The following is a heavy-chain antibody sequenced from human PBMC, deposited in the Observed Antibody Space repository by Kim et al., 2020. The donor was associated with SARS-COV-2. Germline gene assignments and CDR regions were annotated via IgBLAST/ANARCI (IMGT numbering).Heavy chain of an antibody. CDR2: IHYSGTT. CDR1: GGSISSSY. V-gene: IGHV4-59*08. D-gene: IGHD3-3*01. J-gene: IGHJ5*02. CDR3: ARTHYDFWRGDTRGRFDP. Sequence: SETLSLTCTVSGGSISSSYWNWIRQPPGKGLEWIGYIHYSGTTNYNPSLKSRVTLSVDTSKNQFSLKLTSVTAADTAVYYCARTHYDFWRGDTRGRFDPWGQGTLVSVSS.